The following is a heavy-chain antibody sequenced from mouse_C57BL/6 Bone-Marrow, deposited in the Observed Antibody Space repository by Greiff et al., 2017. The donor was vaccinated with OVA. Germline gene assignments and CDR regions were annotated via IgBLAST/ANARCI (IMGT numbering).Heavy chain of an antibody. V-gene: IGHV5-16*01. D-gene: IGHD2-4*01. CDR1: GFTFSDYY. CDR3: ASYYDYGGGAMDY. Sequence: EVKLMESEGGLVQPGSSMKLSCTASGFTFSDYYMAWVRQVPEKGLEWVANINYDGSSTYYLDSLKSRFIISRDNAKNILYLQMSSLKSEDTATYYCASYYDYGGGAMDYWGQGTSVTVSS. CDR2: INYDGSST. J-gene: IGHJ4*01.